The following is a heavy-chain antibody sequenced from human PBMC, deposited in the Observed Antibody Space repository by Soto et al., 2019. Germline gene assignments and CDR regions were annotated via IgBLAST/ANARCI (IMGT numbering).Heavy chain of an antibody. CDR3: XREGPAPYYYYGMDV. J-gene: IGHJ6*02. CDR2: ISGYNGNT. Sequence: QVQLVQSRGEVKKPGASVKVSCKTSGYSFTTYGISWVRQAPGQGLEWMGWISGYNGNTNYAQKLQGRVTMTTDTSTSXXXXXLRXXXXDDTXXYXXXREGPAPYYYYGMDVWGQGSTVTVSS. CDR1: GYSFTTYG. V-gene: IGHV1-18*01.